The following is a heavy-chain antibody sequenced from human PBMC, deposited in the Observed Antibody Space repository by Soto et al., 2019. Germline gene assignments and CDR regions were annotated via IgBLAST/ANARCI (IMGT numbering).Heavy chain of an antibody. CDR2: VSYTGTT. Sequence: SETLSLTCTVSGGSINSTIYSWGWIRQPPGRELEWIGTVSYTGTTYYNPSLKSRVTISVDTSKKQFSLKVNSVTAADTAVYYCARRTWYEFDYWGQGTLVTVSS. D-gene: IGHD6-13*01. CDR3: ARRTWYEFDY. V-gene: IGHV4-39*01. CDR1: GGSINSTIYS. J-gene: IGHJ4*02.